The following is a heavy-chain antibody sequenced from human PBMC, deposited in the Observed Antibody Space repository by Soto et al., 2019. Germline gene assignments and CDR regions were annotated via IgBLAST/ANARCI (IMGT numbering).Heavy chain of an antibody. CDR3: ARLVGYYHYVDV. CDR2: IYYSGST. CDR1: GGSISSYY. D-gene: IGHD6-13*01. J-gene: IGHJ6*03. V-gene: IGHV4-59*08. Sequence: SETLSLTCTVSGGSISSYYWTWIRQPPGKGLEWIGYIYYSGSTNYNPSLKSRVTISVATSKTQFSLKLSSVTAADTAVYYCARLVGYYHYVDVWGKGTTVTVSS.